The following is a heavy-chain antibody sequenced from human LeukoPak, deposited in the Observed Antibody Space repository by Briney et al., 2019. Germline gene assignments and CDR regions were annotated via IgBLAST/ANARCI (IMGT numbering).Heavy chain of an antibody. D-gene: IGHD3-22*01. CDR3: ARRAGALYYYDTSGPFDH. CDR2: IYTGGST. CDR1: GFSVSNNY. V-gene: IGHV3-53*01. J-gene: IGHJ4*02. Sequence: GGSLRLSCAASGFSVSNNYMSWVRQAPGQGLEWVSVIYTGGSTHYADSVKGRFIISRDNSKNTVYLQMNSLRADDTAVYFCARRAGALYYYDTSGPFDHWGRGTLVTVSS.